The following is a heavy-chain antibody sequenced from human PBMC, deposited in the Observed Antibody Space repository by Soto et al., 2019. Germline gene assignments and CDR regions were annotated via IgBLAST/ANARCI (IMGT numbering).Heavy chain of an antibody. CDR2: VNPSGGHT. Sequence: QVQLMQSGAEVKKPGSSVKVSCKASGDTFTGYYIHWVRQAPGQGLEWMGTVNPSGGHTTYAQHLLGRVTMTRDTSISRLYMELTSLRSEDTAVYYCARGGHVVVVPAAFDYWGQGTLVTVSS. J-gene: IGHJ4*02. CDR1: GDTFTGYY. V-gene: IGHV1-46*01. D-gene: IGHD2-21*02. CDR3: ARGGHVVVVPAAFDY.